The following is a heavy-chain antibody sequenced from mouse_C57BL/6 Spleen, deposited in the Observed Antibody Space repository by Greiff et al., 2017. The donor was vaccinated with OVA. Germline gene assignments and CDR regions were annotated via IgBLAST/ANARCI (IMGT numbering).Heavy chain of an antibody. CDR1: GYTFTSYW. CDR3: ARRRDYSNYGYCDV. V-gene: IGHV1-52*01. D-gene: IGHD2-5*01. CDR2: IDPSDSET. Sequence: VQLQQPGAELVRPGSSVKLSCKASGYTFTSYWMHWVKQRPIQGLEWIGNIDPSDSETHYNQKFKDKATLTVDKSSSTAYMQLSSLTSEDAAVYYCARRRDYSNYGYCDVWGTGTTVTVSS. J-gene: IGHJ1*03.